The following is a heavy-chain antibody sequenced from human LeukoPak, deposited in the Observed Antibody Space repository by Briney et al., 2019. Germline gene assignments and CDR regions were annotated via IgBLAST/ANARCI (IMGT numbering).Heavy chain of an antibody. CDR2: ISGSGGST. CDR1: GFTFSSYA. V-gene: IGHV3-23*01. J-gene: IGHJ1*01. CDR3: ARDDSPYDYGDYGVPPAEYFQH. Sequence: QAGGSLRLSCAASGFTFSSYAMSWVRQAPGKGLEWVSAISGSGGSTYYADSVKGRFTISRDNSKNTLYLQMNSLRAEDTAVYYCARDDSPYDYGDYGVPPAEYFQHWGQGTLVTVSS. D-gene: IGHD4-17*01.